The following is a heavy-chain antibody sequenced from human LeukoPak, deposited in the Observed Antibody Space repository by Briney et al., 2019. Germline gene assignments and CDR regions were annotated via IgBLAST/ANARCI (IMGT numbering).Heavy chain of an antibody. V-gene: IGHV4-39*07. D-gene: IGHD1-26*01. CDR1: GGSISSSSYY. Sequence: SETLSLTCTVSGGSISSSSYYWGWIRQPPGKGLEWIGSIYYSGSTYYNPSLKSRVTISVDTSKNQFSLKLRSVTAADTAVYYCARDKGGSYRAGPFDYWGQGTLVTVSS. CDR2: IYYSGST. CDR3: ARDKGGSYRAGPFDY. J-gene: IGHJ4*02.